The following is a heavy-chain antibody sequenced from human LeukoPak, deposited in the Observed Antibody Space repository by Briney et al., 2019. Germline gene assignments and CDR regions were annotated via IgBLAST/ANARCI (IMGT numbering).Heavy chain of an antibody. J-gene: IGHJ5*02. Sequence: GGSLRLSCAASGFTFSSYEMNWVRQAPGKGLEWVSYIRSSGSTIYYADSVKGRFTISRDNAKNSLYLQMNSLRAEDTAVYYCARDPSSGWYLKGWFDPWGQGTLVTVSS. D-gene: IGHD6-19*01. CDR1: GFTFSSYE. V-gene: IGHV3-48*03. CDR2: IRSSGSTI. CDR3: ARDPSSGWYLKGWFDP.